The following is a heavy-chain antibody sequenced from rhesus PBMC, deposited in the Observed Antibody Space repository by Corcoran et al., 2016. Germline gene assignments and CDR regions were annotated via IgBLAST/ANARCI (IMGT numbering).Heavy chain of an antibody. D-gene: IGHD4-11*01. CDR2: IYGSGGNT. CDR3: ARRRSIDS. J-gene: IGHJ6*01. CDR1: GGSLSSSNW. V-gene: IGHV4-93*02. Sequence: QVQLQESVPAVVKPSETLSLTCAVSGGSLSSSNWWSWIRQSPGKGLEGSGGIYGSGGNTEYNPSLKSRVTISIDTSKNQCSLKLSSVTAADTAVYYCARRRSIDSWGQGVVVTVSS.